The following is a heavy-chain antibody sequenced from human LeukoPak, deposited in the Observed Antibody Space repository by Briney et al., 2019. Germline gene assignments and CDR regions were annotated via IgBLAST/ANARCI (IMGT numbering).Heavy chain of an antibody. V-gene: IGHV3-30*18. CDR1: GFTFSSYG. D-gene: IGHD5-18*01. Sequence: GGSLRLSCAASGFTFSSYGMHWVRQAPGKGLEWVAVISYDGSNKYYADSVKGRFTISRDNSKNTLYLQMSSLRAEDTAVYYCAKDLGLLPALDAVPLGFDPWGQGTLVTVSS. J-gene: IGHJ5*02. CDR3: AKDLGLLPALDAVPLGFDP. CDR2: ISYDGSNK.